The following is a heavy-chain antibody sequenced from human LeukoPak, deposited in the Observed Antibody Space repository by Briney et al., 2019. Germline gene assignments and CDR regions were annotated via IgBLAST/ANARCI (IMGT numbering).Heavy chain of an antibody. CDR3: ARDLLTHDAFDI. D-gene: IGHD1-26*01. J-gene: IGHJ3*02. CDR1: GGTFSSYA. V-gene: IGHV1-69*13. CDR2: IIPIFGTA. Sequence: ASVKVSCKASGGTFSSYAISWVRQAPGQGLEWMGGIIPIFGTANYAQKFQGRVTITADESTSTAYMELSSLRSEDTAVYYCARDLLTHDAFDIWGQGTMVTVSS.